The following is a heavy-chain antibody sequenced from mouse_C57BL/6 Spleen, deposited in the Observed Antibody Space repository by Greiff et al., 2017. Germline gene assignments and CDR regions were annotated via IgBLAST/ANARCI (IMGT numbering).Heavy chain of an antibody. CDR1: GFNIKDDY. J-gene: IGHJ4*01. CDR2: IDPENGDT. V-gene: IGHV14-4*01. CDR3: TTRGYDVGYAMDY. Sequence: VQLQQSGAELVRPGASVKLSCTASGFNIKDDYMHWVKQRPEQGLEWIGWIDPENGDTEYASKFQGKATITADTSSNTAYLQLSSLTSEDTSVYYCTTRGYDVGYAMDYWGQGTSVTVSS. D-gene: IGHD2-2*01.